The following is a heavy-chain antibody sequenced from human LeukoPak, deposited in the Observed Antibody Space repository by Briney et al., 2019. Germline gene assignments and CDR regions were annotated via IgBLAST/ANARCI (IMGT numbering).Heavy chain of an antibody. CDR1: GFTFSSYA. CDR2: ISGSGGST. V-gene: IGHV3-23*01. J-gene: IGHJ4*02. CDR3: AKLTTEPLYYFDY. D-gene: IGHD3-9*01. Sequence: GGSLRLSCAASGFTFSSYAMSGVRQAPGKGLEWVSAISGSGGSTYYADSVKGRFTISRDNSKNTLYLQMNSLRAEDTAVYYCAKLTTEPLYYFDYWGQGTLVTVSS.